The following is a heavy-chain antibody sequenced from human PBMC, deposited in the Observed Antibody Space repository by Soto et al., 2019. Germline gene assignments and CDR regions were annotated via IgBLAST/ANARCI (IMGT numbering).Heavy chain of an antibody. CDR1: GFTFSRYS. J-gene: IGHJ5*02. V-gene: IGHV3-48*02. CDR2: ISGSGYTK. D-gene: IGHD3-3*01. Sequence: VESGGGLVQPGGSLRLSCVGSGFTFSRYSMNWVRQAPGKGLEWISHISGSGYTKYYADSVRGRFNISRDNANRSLYLQLNSLGDDDTAVYYCARGDDFSYFDPWGQGILVTVSS. CDR3: ARGDDFSYFDP.